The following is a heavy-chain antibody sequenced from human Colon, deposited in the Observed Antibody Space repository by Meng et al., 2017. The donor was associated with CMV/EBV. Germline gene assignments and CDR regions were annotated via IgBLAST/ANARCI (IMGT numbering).Heavy chain of an antibody. J-gene: IGHJ4*02. CDR1: GYPFTASY. D-gene: IGHD3-10*01. Sequence: ASVKVSCKPSGYPFTASYIHWVRQAPGQGLEWMGWISGSNGNTNYAQKLRGRVTLTTDTSTNTAYMELGGLTSDDTAVYYCARGGGYFSAGSYPAYFDQWGQGTLVTVSS. CDR3: ARGGGYFSAGSYPAYFDQ. CDR2: ISGSNGNT. V-gene: IGHV1-18*01.